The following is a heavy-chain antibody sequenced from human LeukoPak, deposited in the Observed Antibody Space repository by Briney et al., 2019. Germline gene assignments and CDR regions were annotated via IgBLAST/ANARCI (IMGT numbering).Heavy chain of an antibody. V-gene: IGHV1-2*02. J-gene: IGHJ5*02. Sequence: GASVKVSCKASGYTFTGYYMHWVRQAPGQGLEWMGWINPNSGGTNYAQKFQGRVTMTRDTSISTAYMELSRLRSDDTAVYYCARSAPTDTAMAHNWFDPWGQGTLVTVSS. CDR1: GYTFTGYY. CDR2: INPNSGGT. D-gene: IGHD5-18*01. CDR3: ARSAPTDTAMAHNWFDP.